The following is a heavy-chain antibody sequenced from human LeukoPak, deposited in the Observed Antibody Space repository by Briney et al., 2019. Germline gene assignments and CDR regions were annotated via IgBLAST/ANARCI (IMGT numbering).Heavy chain of an antibody. CDR1: GYTVNAYY. J-gene: IGHJ4*02. CDR3: AGDGYNSRRFFDY. Sequence: GASVKLSCKTAGYTVNAYYMHWGRQAPGQGLGWMGWINPNSGGSNYAKKLQGRVNMTSDTPINTAYMELSRMISDDTAVYYCAGDGYNSRRFFDYWGQGTLVTISS. CDR2: INPNSGGS. V-gene: IGHV1-2*02. D-gene: IGHD5-24*01.